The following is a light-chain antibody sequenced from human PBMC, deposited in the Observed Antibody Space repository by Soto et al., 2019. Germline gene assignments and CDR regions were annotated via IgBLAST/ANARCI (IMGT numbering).Light chain of an antibody. CDR2: WAS. CDR1: QSVLYSSNNKNY. J-gene: IGKJ1*01. Sequence: DIVMTESPDSLAVSLGERATIICKSSQSVLYSSNNKNYLAWYQQKPGQPPKLLIYWASTRESGVPDRFSGSASGTDFTLTISSLQAEDVAVYYCQQYYDAPQNFGQGTKVEIK. V-gene: IGKV4-1*01. CDR3: QQYYDAPQN.